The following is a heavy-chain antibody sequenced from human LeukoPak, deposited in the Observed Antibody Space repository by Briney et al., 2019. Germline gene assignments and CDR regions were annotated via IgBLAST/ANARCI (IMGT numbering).Heavy chain of an antibody. CDR1: GYSITNNYY. CDR3: ARQVGYSYGRFDY. V-gene: IGHV4-39*01. CDR2: IYYSGST. D-gene: IGHD5-18*01. Sequence: PSETLSLTCTVSGYSITNNYYWGWIRQPPGKGLEWIASIYYSGSTYYNPSLKTRVTISVDTSKNQFSLKLSSVTAADTAVYYCARQVGYSYGRFDYWGQGTLVTVSS. J-gene: IGHJ4*02.